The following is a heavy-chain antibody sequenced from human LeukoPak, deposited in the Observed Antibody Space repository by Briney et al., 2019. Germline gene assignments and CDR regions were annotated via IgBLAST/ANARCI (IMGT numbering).Heavy chain of an antibody. V-gene: IGHV4-59*01. D-gene: IGHD3-3*02. J-gene: IGHJ5*02. CDR1: GGSISSYY. CDR2: IYYSGST. CDR3: ARSSIRNWFDP. Sequence: SETLSLTCTVSGGSISSYYWSWIRQPPGKGLEWIGCIYYSGSTNYNPSLKSRVTISVDTSKNQFSLKLSSVTAADTAVYYCARSSIRNWFDPWGQGTLVTVSS.